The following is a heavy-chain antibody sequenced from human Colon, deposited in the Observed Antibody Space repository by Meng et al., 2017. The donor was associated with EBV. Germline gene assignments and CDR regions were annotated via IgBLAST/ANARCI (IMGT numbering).Heavy chain of an antibody. D-gene: IGHD2/OR15-2a*01. J-gene: IGHJ4*02. V-gene: IGHV4-4*02. CDR1: GGSISGTNW. CDR3: ARTAYFDFQRAFGY. Sequence: QVQRQERGPGLVKPSGTLSLTGAVSGGSISGTNWWSLVRQPPGKGLEWIGEIYHSGSTNYNPSLKSRVTISVDKSKNQFSLKLNSVTAADTAVYYCARTAYFDFQRAFGYWGQGTLVTVSS. CDR2: IYHSGST.